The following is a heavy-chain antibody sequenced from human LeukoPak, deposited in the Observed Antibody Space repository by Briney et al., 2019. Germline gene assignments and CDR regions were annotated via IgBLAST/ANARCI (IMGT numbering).Heavy chain of an antibody. V-gene: IGHV3-23*01. CDR3: ARDRPNYYGSDGHYYRRDGDY. J-gene: IGHJ4*02. CDR2: ITSRGEST. CDR1: GFTFSIYA. Sequence: GGSLRLSCAASGFTFSIYAMSWVRQAPGKGLQWVSSITSRGESTWYVDPVKGRFTITRDNSENTLYLQMHSLRAEDTAVYYCARDRPNYYGSDGHYYRRDGDYWGRGTLVSVSS. D-gene: IGHD3-22*01.